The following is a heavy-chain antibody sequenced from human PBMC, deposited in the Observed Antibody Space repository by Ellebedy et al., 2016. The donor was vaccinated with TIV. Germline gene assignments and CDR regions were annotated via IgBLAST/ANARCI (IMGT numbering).Heavy chain of an antibody. CDR3: AKDYRNKGFEI. V-gene: IGHV3-11*03. Sequence: PGGSLRLSCTASGFALVDYMSWIRQAPGKGLESISYISGDSSFTSYATSVRGRFIVSRDNAKNSLYLQMNSLRTDDTAIYYCAKDYRNKGFEIWGQGTMVTVSS. J-gene: IGHJ3*02. CDR1: GFALVDY. CDR2: ISGDSSFT. D-gene: IGHD3-16*01.